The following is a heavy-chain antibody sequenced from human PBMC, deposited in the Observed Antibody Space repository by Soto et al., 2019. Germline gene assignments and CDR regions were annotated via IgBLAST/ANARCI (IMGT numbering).Heavy chain of an antibody. CDR2: ISPYNGET. CDR1: GYTFSSYR. J-gene: IGHJ5*02. CDR3: ARYHVTTGFDP. D-gene: IGHD1-1*01. V-gene: IGHV1-18*01. Sequence: QVQVVQSGAEVKKPGASVKVSCKTSGYTFSSYRISWVRQAPGQGLEWMGWISPYNGETNYAQKFQGRVTMTTDTSTSTAYMEMRSLRSDDTAVYFCARYHVTTGFDPWGQGTLVTVSS.